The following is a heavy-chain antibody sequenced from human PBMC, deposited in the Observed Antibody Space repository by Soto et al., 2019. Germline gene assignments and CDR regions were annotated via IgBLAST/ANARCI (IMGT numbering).Heavy chain of an antibody. Sequence: SETLSLTCTVSGGSISSSSYYWGWIRQPPGKGLEWIGCIYYSGSTYYNPSLKSRVTISVDMSKNQFSLKLNSVTAADTAVYYCARHDCSGGSCANWFDPWGQGALVTVSS. D-gene: IGHD2-15*01. CDR3: ARHDCSGGSCANWFDP. CDR1: GGSISSSSYY. J-gene: IGHJ5*02. CDR2: IYYSGST. V-gene: IGHV4-39*01.